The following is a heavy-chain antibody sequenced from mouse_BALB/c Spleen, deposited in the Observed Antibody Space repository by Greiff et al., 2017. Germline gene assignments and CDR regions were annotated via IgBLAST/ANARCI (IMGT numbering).Heavy chain of an antibody. D-gene: IGHD1-1*01. V-gene: IGHV1-7*01. CDR2: INPSTGYT. Sequence: QVQLQQSGAELAKPGASVKMSCKASGYTFTSYWMHWVKQRPGQGLEWIGYINPSTGYTEYNQKFKDKATLTADKSSSTAYMQLSSLTSEDSAVYYCARRGYGSRYAMDYWGQGTSVTVSS. CDR1: GYTFTSYW. CDR3: ARRGYGSRYAMDY. J-gene: IGHJ4*01.